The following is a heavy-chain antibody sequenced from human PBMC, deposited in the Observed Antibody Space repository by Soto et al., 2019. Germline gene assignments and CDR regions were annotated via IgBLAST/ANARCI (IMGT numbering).Heavy chain of an antibody. CDR3: AKARARRGYDSGSGPLPLYYFYYYGMDV. J-gene: IGHJ6*02. CDR1: GFTFSSYG. CDR2: ISYDGRNK. V-gene: IGHV3-30*18. Sequence: QVQLVESGGGVVQPGRSLRLSCAASGFTFSSYGMHWVRQAPGKGLEWVAVISYDGRNKYYADSVKGRFTISRDNSKNTLYLQMNSLRAEDTAVYYCAKARARRGYDSGSGPLPLYYFYYYGMDVWGQGSTVTVSS. D-gene: IGHD5-12*01.